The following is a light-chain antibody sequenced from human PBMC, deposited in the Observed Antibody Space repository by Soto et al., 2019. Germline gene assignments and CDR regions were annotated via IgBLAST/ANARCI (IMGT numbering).Light chain of an antibody. CDR2: RAS. J-gene: IGKJ1*01. Sequence: DIQMTQSPSTLSASVGDRVTITCRASQSFSGWLAWFQQKPGKAPKLLIYRASHLESGVPSRFSGSGSGTEFTLTINRLQPDDFATYYCQQYNSYSRTFGQGTKVEIK. CDR3: QQYNSYSRT. CDR1: QSFSGW. V-gene: IGKV1-5*03.